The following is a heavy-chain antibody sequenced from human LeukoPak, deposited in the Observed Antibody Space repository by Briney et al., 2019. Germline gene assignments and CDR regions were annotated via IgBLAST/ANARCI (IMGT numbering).Heavy chain of an antibody. CDR3: ARAEKKGVTYYDILTGYSPDAFDI. Sequence: GESLKISCKGSGYTFTSYDINWVRQATGQGLEWMGWMNPNSGNTGYAQKFQGRVTMTRNTSISTAYMELSSLRSEDTAVYYCARAEKKGVTYYDILTGYSPDAFDIWGQGTMVTVSS. J-gene: IGHJ3*02. CDR1: GYTFTSYD. CDR2: MNPNSGNT. D-gene: IGHD3-9*01. V-gene: IGHV1-8*01.